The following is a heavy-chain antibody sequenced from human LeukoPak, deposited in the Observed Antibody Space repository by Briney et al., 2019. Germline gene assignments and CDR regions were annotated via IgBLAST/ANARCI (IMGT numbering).Heavy chain of an antibody. V-gene: IGHV4-39*02. CDR2: IYYSGST. D-gene: IGHD4-11*01. Sequence: SETLSLTCTVSGGSISSSSYFWGWIRQPPGKWLEWIGTIYYSGSTYYNPSLKSRVTISVDTSKSHFSLKLSSVTAADTAVYYCARIPTDSNYGFDYWGQGTLVTVSS. CDR1: GGSISSSSYF. J-gene: IGHJ4*02. CDR3: ARIPTDSNYGFDY.